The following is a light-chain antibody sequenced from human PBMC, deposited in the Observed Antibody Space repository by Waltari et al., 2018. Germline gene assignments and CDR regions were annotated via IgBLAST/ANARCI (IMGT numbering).Light chain of an antibody. V-gene: IGKV3-20*01. CDR3: QHYGSASMYT. CDR2: GAS. Sequence: EIVLTQSPRTLSLSPGERATLSCRASQSINSSYLAWYQQKPGQAPRLLIYGASSRATGIPDRFSGSGSGTDFTLIISRLEPEDFAVYYCQHYGSASMYTFGQGTKLEIK. J-gene: IGKJ2*01. CDR1: QSINSSY.